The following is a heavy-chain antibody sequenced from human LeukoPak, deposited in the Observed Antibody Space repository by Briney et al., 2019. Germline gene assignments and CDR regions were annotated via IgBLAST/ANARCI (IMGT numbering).Heavy chain of an antibody. CDR2: ISYDGSNK. D-gene: IGHD3-3*01. CDR1: GFTFSSYG. CDR3: AKPYYDFWSGDAFDI. Sequence: PGGSLRLSCAASGFTFSSYGMHWVRQAPGKGLEWVAVISYDGSNKYYADSVKGRFTISRDNSKNTLYLQMNSLRAEDTAVYHCAKPYYDFWSGDAFDIWGQGTMVTVSS. V-gene: IGHV3-30*18. J-gene: IGHJ3*02.